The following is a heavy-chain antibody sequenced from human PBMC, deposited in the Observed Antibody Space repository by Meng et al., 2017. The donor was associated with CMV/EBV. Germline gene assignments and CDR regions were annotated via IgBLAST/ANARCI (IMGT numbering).Heavy chain of an antibody. CDR2: INWNGGST. V-gene: IGHV3-20*01. Sequence: GESLKISCAASGFTFSSYWMSWVRQAPGKGLEWVSGINWNGGSTGYADSVKGRFTISRDNAKNSLYLQMNSLRAEDTALYHCAREWVLSRGPKQNAFDIWGQGTMVTVSS. D-gene: IGHD1-26*01. CDR3: AREWVLSRGPKQNAFDI. CDR1: GFTFSSYW. J-gene: IGHJ3*02.